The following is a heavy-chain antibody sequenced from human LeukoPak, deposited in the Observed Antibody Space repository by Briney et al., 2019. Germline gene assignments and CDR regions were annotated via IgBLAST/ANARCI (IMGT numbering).Heavy chain of an antibody. CDR2: IIPILGIA. CDR1: GGTFSSYA. D-gene: IGHD6-19*01. CDR3: ARDQRLQQWLVRSEGYFDY. Sequence: GASVKVSCKASGGTFSSYAISWVRQAPGQGLEWMGRIIPILGIANYAQKFQGRVTITADKSTSTAYMELSSLRSEDTAVYYCARDQRLQQWLVRSEGYFDYWGQGTLVTVSS. J-gene: IGHJ4*02. V-gene: IGHV1-69*04.